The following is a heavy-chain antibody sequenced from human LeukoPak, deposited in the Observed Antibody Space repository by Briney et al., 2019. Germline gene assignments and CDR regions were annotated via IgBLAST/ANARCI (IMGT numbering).Heavy chain of an antibody. Sequence: SETLSLPCNVSGGSITSYYWNWIRQPPGKGLEWIGHIYYTGSTNSNPSLKSRLTISLDTSKKQFSLKLISVTAADTAIYYCASYYFYDGNRYFDYWGQGALVTVSS. D-gene: IGHD3-22*01. CDR2: IYYTGST. J-gene: IGHJ4*02. CDR1: GGSITSYY. V-gene: IGHV4-59*08. CDR3: ASYYFYDGNRYFDY.